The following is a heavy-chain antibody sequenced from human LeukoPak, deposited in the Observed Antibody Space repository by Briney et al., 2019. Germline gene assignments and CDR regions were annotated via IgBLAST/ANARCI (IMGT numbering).Heavy chain of an antibody. CDR3: AKLPGVSAAGYFDY. CDR2: INGNGGSK. D-gene: IGHD6-13*01. Sequence: RGWLRCSCAGSAFTSEDLDMGWVAQALGKEREGVSAINGNGGSKGYAGSVKGRPTNSRDNPKNSLYLQMNNLRAEDTALYYFAKLPGVSAAGYFDYWGQGTLATVPS. CDR1: AFTSEDLD. V-gene: IGHV3-20*04. J-gene: IGHJ4*02.